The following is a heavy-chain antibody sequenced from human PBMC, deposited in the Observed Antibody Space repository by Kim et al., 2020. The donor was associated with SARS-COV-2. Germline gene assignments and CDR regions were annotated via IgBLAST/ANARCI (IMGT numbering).Heavy chain of an antibody. V-gene: IGHV4-38-2*02. CDR2: FYHGGSP. CDR1: GYSISAGSY. CDR3: ARAREMDFGP. D-gene: IGHD2-8*01. J-gene: IGHJ5*02. Sequence: SETLSLTCTVSGYSISAGSYWGWLRQPPGKAPEWIGNFYHGGSPYYNPSLKSRVTISEDTSKNQFSLKLTSVTAADTAVYYCARAREMDFGPWGQGILVLVSS.